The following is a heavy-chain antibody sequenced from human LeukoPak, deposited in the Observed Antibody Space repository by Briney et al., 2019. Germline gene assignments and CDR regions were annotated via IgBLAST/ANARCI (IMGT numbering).Heavy chain of an antibody. Sequence: SETLSLTCTPSGGSISSYFWGWIRQPPGKGLEWIGYIYYTRSTNYNPSLKRRVIISLDTSKNQFSLKLSSVTAADTAVYYCARTLSRWDPFDYWGQGTLVTVSS. CDR2: IYYTRST. CDR3: ARTLSRWDPFDY. V-gene: IGHV4-59*01. CDR1: GGSISSYF. J-gene: IGHJ4*02. D-gene: IGHD1-26*01.